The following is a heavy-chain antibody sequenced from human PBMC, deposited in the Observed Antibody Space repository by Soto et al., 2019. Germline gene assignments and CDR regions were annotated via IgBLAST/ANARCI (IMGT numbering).Heavy chain of an antibody. V-gene: IGHV3-23*01. D-gene: IGHD3-3*01. CDR3: TKTPRSFYYYMDV. CDR1: GFTFSTYA. Sequence: EVQVLESGGGLVEPGGSLRLSCVGSGFTFSTYAMNWVRRAPGKGLEWVSGISGSGSDRYYEDPVRGRFIISRDNSNNTLNLQMDSLKAEDTAIYYCTKTPRSFYYYMDVWGKGTTVTVSS. CDR2: ISGSGSDR. J-gene: IGHJ6*03.